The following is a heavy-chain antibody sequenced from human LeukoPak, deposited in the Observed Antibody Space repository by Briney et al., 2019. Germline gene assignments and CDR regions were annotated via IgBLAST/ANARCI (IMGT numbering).Heavy chain of an antibody. CDR3: ASQGDDCDILTGYFLP. D-gene: IGHD3-9*01. CDR1: GGSISSSSYY. CDR2: IYYSGST. J-gene: IGHJ5*02. Sequence: SETLSLTCTVSGGSISSSSYYWGWIRQPPGKGLEWIGSIYYSGSTYYNPSLKSRVTISVDTSKNQFSLKLSSVTAADTAVYYCASQGDDCDILTGYFLPWGQGTLVTVSS. V-gene: IGHV4-39*01.